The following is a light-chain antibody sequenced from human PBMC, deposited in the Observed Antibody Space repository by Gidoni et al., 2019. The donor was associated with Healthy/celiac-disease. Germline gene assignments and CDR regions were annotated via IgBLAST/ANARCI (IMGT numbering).Light chain of an antibody. CDR3: MQALQTPRT. Sequence: DIVMTQLHSLLPVTPGEPASISCRSSQSLLHSNGYNYLDWYLQKPGQSPQLLIYLGSNRASGVPDRFSGSGSGTDFTLKISRVEAEDVGVYYCMQALQTPRTFGQGTKVEIK. CDR1: QSLLHSNGYNY. V-gene: IGKV2-28*01. CDR2: LGS. J-gene: IGKJ1*01.